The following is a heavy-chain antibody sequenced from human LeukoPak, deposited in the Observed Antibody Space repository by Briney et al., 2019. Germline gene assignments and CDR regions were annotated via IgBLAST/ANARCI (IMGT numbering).Heavy chain of an antibody. Sequence: GGSLRLSCAAPGFTFSSYEMNWVRQAPGKGLEWVSYISSGGSTIYYADSVKGRFTISRDNAKNSLYLQMNSLRAEDTAVYYCARPQGYYYYMDVWGKGTTVTVSS. CDR3: ARPQGYYYYMDV. V-gene: IGHV3-48*03. CDR2: ISSGGSTI. CDR1: GFTFSSYE. J-gene: IGHJ6*03.